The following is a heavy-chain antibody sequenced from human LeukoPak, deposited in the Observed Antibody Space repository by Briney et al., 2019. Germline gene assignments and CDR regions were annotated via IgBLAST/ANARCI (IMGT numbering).Heavy chain of an antibody. CDR2: IYTSGST. D-gene: IGHD3-10*01. J-gene: IGHJ6*03. Sequence: NPSETLSLTCTVSGGSISSYYWSWIRQPAGKGLEWIGRIYTSGSTYYNPSLKSRVTISVDTSKNQFSLKLSSVTAADTAVYYCARVPGIMVRGVRSRYYYMDVWGKGTTVTVSS. CDR3: ARVPGIMVRGVRSRYYYMDV. CDR1: GGSISSYY. V-gene: IGHV4-4*07.